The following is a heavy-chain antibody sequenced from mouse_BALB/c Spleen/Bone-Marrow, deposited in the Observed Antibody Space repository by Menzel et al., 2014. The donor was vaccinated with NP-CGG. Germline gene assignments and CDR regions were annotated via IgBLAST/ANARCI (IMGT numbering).Heavy chain of an antibody. CDR1: GFTFSNYW. J-gene: IGHJ3*01. D-gene: IGHD1-3*01. Sequence: EVQLVESGGGLVQPGGSMKLSCVASGFTFSNYWMNWVRQSPEKGLEWVAEIRLKSNNYATHYAESVKGRFIISRDDSKSSVYLQMNNLRAEDTGIYYCTRSGAFAYWGQGTLVTVSA. V-gene: IGHV6-6*02. CDR3: TRSGAFAY. CDR2: IRLKSNNYAT.